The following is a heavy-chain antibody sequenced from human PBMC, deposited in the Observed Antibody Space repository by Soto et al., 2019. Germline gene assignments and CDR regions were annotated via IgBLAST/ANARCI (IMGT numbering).Heavy chain of an antibody. CDR1: GFTLSDHY. Sequence: EVRLVESGGGLVQPGGSLRLSCAASGFTLSDHYMDWVRQAPGKGLEWVGRIKNKANSYTTEYAASVKGRFTISRDDSKNSLDLQMNSLKTEDTAVYYCARVRLGVTTRLFDYWGQGTLVTVSS. CDR3: ARVRLGVTTRLFDY. J-gene: IGHJ4*02. D-gene: IGHD6-25*01. CDR2: IKNKANSYTT. V-gene: IGHV3-72*01.